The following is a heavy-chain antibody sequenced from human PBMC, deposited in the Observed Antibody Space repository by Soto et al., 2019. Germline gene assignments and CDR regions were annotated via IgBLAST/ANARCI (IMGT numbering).Heavy chain of an antibody. V-gene: IGHV4-34*02. D-gene: IGHD3-3*01. Sequence: QVQLQQWGAGLLKPSETLSLTCAVYGGSLNGYYWSGIRQSPGRGLGWLGEITHGGSTTYSPSPKSRVTISLDTSKNQVSLNMTSVTAADTAVYYCARGRLFLTTSGLVITYFDNWGQGSLVTVSS. CDR3: ARGRLFLTTSGLVITYFDN. J-gene: IGHJ4*02. CDR2: ITHGGST. CDR1: GGSLNGYY.